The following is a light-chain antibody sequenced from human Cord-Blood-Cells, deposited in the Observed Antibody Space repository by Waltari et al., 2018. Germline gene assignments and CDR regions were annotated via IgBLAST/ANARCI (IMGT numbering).Light chain of an antibody. CDR2: EVS. V-gene: IGLV2-14*01. J-gene: IGLJ1*01. CDR1: SSDVGGYKY. Sequence: QSALTQPASVSGSPGRSITISCTGTSSDVGGYKYVSWYQQHPGKAPKLMIYEVSNRPSGVSNRFSGSKSGNTASLTISGLQAEDEADYYCSSYTSSSTLYVFGTGTKVTVL. CDR3: SSYTSSSTLYV.